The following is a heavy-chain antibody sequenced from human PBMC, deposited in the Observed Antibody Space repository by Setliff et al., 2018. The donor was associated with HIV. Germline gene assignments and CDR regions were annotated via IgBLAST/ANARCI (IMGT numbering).Heavy chain of an antibody. CDR2: IYPDDSDT. D-gene: IGHD3-10*01. CDR3: ARPQYHQSSDAYDS. CDR1: GYRFTNYL. Sequence: PGESLKISCTGSGYRFTNYLIAWVRQVPGKGLEWMGIIYPDDSDTRYNPSFQGQVIISVDKSINTAYLQWSSLKASDTAMYYCARPQYHQSSDAYDSWGQGTMVTVSS. V-gene: IGHV5-51*01. J-gene: IGHJ3*01.